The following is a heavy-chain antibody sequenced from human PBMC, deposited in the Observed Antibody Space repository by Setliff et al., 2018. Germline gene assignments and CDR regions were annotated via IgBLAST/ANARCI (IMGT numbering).Heavy chain of an antibody. D-gene: IGHD3-10*01. CDR2: MYYSGST. Sequence: ASETLSLTCAVYGDSFSDYYWSWIRQPPGKGLEWIGSMYYSGSTYYNPSLKGRVTLSVDTTKNQFSLKLTSMTAADTAVYFCARHLLVQGTYHFDYWGQGSPVTV. J-gene: IGHJ4*02. CDR1: GDSFSDYY. CDR3: ARHLLVQGTYHFDY. V-gene: IGHV4-34*01.